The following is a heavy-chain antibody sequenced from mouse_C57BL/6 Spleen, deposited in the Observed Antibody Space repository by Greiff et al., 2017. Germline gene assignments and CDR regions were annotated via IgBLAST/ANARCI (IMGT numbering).Heavy chain of an antibody. CDR1: GYAFSSSW. CDR2: IYPGDGDT. Sequence: VHLVESGPELVKPGASVKISCKASGYAFSSSWMNWVKQRPGKGLEWIGRIYPGDGDTNYNGKFKGKATLTADKSSSTAYMQLSSLTSEDSAVYFCARWGDYDYFDYWGQGTTLTVSS. D-gene: IGHD2-4*01. V-gene: IGHV1-82*01. J-gene: IGHJ2*01. CDR3: ARWGDYDYFDY.